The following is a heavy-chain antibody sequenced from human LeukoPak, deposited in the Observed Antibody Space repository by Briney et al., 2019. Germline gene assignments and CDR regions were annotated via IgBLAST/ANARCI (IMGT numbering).Heavy chain of an antibody. J-gene: IGHJ6*02. CDR2: ISYDGSNK. V-gene: IGHV3-30*03. CDR3: ARDSGYYYYYYGMDV. Sequence: GGSLRLSCAASGFTFDDYGMHWVRRAPGKGLEWVAVISYDGSNKYYADSVKGRFTISRDNSKNTLYLQMNSLRAEDTAVYYCARDSGYYYYYYGMDVWGQGTTVTVSS. CDR1: GFTFDDYG. D-gene: IGHD3-22*01.